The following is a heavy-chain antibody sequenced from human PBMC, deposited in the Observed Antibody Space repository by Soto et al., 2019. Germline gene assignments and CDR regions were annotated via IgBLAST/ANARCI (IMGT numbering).Heavy chain of an antibody. V-gene: IGHV1-2*02. Sequence: QVHLVQSGAEVKNPGASMKVSCQASGYTFTGYYLHWERRAPGRGHEWMGWMNPKSGVTVYSAQFQVRIAMNRDTTINTAYRELSGLNFDDTAVCYCARDAEVVVPSSLSDPYGWFDPWGQGTLVTVSS. CDR2: MNPKSGVT. J-gene: IGHJ5*02. CDR3: ARDAEVVVPSSLSDPYGWFDP. CDR1: GYTFTGYY. D-gene: IGHD2-15*01.